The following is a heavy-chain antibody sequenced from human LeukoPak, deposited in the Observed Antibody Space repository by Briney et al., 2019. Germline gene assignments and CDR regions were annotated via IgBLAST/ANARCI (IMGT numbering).Heavy chain of an antibody. CDR1: DDSFSSRY. V-gene: IGHV4-59*11. D-gene: IGHD4-17*01. CDR3: ARDLVTVTKGLDI. J-gene: IGHJ3*02. Sequence: SETLSLTCAVSDDSFSSRYWTWIRQPPGKGLEWIGYISYIGSTNYNPSLKSRVTISIDTSKNEFSLKLTSVTAADTAVYYCARDLVTVTKGLDIWGQGTMVTVSS. CDR2: ISYIGST.